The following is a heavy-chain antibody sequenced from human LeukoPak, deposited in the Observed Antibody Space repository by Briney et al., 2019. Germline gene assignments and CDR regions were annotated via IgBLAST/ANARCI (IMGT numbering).Heavy chain of an antibody. J-gene: IGHJ4*02. CDR1: GLTFSNTW. CDR2: IKSKTDGGTT. CDR3: VGSYLGY. D-gene: IGHD3-10*01. Sequence: PGGSLRLSCAASGLTFSNTWMTWVRQAPGKGLEWVGRIKSKTDGGTTDYTKPVKGRFIISRDDSKNALYLQMNSLTAEDTAVYYCVGSYLGYWGQGTLVTVSS. V-gene: IGHV3-15*01.